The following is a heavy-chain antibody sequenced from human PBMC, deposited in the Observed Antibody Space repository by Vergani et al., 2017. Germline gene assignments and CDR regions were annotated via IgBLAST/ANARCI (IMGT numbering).Heavy chain of an antibody. Sequence: EVQLLESGGSLIQPGGSLRLSCAASGFTFSSYDMSWVRQAPGKGLEWVSAISGSGGSTYYADSVKGRFIISRDNSKNTLYLQMNSLRAEDTAVYYCARMYGDYVSYFDSWGQGTLVTVSS. J-gene: IGHJ4*02. CDR1: GFTFSSYD. CDR3: ARMYGDYVSYFDS. CDR2: ISGSGGST. V-gene: IGHV3-23*01. D-gene: IGHD4-17*01.